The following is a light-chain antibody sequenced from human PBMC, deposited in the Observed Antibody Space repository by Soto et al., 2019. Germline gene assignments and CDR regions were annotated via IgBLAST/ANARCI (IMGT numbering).Light chain of an antibody. Sequence: QSVLTQPASVSGSPGQWTTISCTGTSSDVGGYNYVSWYQHHPGKAPKLMIYDVTNRPSGVSNRFSGSKSGNTASLTISGLQTEDEADYYCSSCTSSNSYVFGTGTKVTVL. CDR2: DVT. CDR3: SSCTSSNSYV. J-gene: IGLJ1*01. V-gene: IGLV2-14*03. CDR1: SSDVGGYNY.